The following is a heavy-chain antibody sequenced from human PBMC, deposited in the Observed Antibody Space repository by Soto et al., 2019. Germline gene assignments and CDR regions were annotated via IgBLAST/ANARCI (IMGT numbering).Heavy chain of an antibody. CDR3: AKDVAVALEYYFDY. D-gene: IGHD6-19*01. Sequence: GGSLRLSCAASGFSFSSYGMSWVRQSPRMGLEWVAAIRGSGGGIDYADSVKGRFTISRDNAKNTLYLQMNSLRTGDTAVYYCAKDVAVALEYYFDYWGQGTLVTVSS. CDR1: GFSFSSYG. V-gene: IGHV3-23*01. J-gene: IGHJ4*02. CDR2: IRGSGGGI.